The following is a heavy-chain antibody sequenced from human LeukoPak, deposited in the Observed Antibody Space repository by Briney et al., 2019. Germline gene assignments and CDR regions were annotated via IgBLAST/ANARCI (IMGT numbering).Heavy chain of an antibody. V-gene: IGHV3-7*01. CDR3: TRGGYSDY. Sequence: PWGSLRLSCAASGFKFSSYWMNWVRQAPGKGLEPVANINQDGSEKYYVDSVKGRFTISRDNAKNSLYLQMSSLRAEDTAVYYCTRGGYSDYWGQGTLVTVSS. CDR1: GFKFSSYW. CDR2: INQDGSEK. J-gene: IGHJ4*02.